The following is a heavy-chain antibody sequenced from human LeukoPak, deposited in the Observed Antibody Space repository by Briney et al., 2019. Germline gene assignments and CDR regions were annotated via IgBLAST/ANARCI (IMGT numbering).Heavy chain of an antibody. Sequence: GGSLRLSCAASGFTFSDHYMDWVRQAPGKGLEWVGRTRNKANSYTTEYAASVTGRFTISRDDSKNSLYLQMNSLKTEDTAVYYCARGQGGDFDYWGQGTLVTVSS. J-gene: IGHJ4*02. CDR3: ARGQGGDFDY. D-gene: IGHD1-26*01. CDR1: GFTFSDHY. CDR2: TRNKANSYTT. V-gene: IGHV3-72*01.